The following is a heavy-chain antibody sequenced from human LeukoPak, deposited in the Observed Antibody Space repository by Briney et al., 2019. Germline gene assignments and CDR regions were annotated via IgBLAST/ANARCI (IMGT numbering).Heavy chain of an antibody. CDR3: ARGSNSGRGALDF. Sequence: GGCLRLSCAAFGFTFRSYSMNWVRQAPGKGLEWVSYISSSNSTIYYRDSVKDRFTISRDNAENSLYLQMNSLRAEDTAVYYCARGSNSGRGALDFWGQGTLVTVSS. D-gene: IGHD3-10*02. J-gene: IGHJ4*02. V-gene: IGHV3-48*04. CDR2: ISSSNSTI. CDR1: GFTFRSYS.